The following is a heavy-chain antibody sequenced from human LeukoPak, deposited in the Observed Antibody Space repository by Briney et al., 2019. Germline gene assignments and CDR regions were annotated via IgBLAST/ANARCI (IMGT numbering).Heavy chain of an antibody. J-gene: IGHJ4*02. CDR3: ARTRRYYDSSGFDY. D-gene: IGHD3-22*01. CDR1: GYTFTSYG. Sequence: ASVKVSCKASGYTFTSYGISWVRQAPGQGLEWMGWISAYNGNTNYAQKLQGRVTMTTDTSTSTAYMELRSLRSDDTAVYYCARTRRYYDSSGFDYWGQGTLVTVSS. V-gene: IGHV1-18*01. CDR2: ISAYNGNT.